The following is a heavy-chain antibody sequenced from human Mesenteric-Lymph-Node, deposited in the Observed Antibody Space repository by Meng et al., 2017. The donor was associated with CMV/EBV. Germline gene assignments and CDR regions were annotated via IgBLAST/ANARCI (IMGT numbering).Heavy chain of an antibody. CDR3: AKEAGTGSSMDV. CDR1: GFTFSSYG. CDR2: IGETGNID. Sequence: GESLKISCVASGFTFSSYGMHWVRQAPGKGLEWMAFIGETGNIDYYPDSVKSRFTISRDNSKNTMFLQMNRLRAEDTAVYYCAKEAGTGSSMDVWGQGTTVTVSS. D-gene: IGHD3-10*01. V-gene: IGHV3-30*02. J-gene: IGHJ6*02.